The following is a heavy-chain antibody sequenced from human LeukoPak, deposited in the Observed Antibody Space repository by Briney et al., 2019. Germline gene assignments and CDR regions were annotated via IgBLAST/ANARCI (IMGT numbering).Heavy chain of an antibody. CDR1: GGSISSSRYY. V-gene: IGHV4-39*01. J-gene: IGHJ6*03. CDR3: ARPVTGTGYYYYYMDV. CDR2: IYYSGST. D-gene: IGHD1/OR15-1a*01. Sequence: KPSETLSLTCTVSGGSISSSRYYWGWIRQPPGKGLEWIGSIYYSGSTYYNPSLKSRVTISVDTSKNQFSLKLSSVTAADTAVYYCARPVTGTGYYYYYMDVWGKGTTVTVSS.